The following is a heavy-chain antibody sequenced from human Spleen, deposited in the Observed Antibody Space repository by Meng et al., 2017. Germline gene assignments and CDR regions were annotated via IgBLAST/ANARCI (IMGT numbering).Heavy chain of an antibody. D-gene: IGHD6-19*01. V-gene: IGHV3-49*03. Sequence: GESLKISCTGSGFTFGDYAVTWFRQAPGKGLEWVGFIRSKAYGGTTEYAASVKGRFTISRDDSKRIVYLQMNSLKTEDTGVYFCATSGWYVVNYFDYWGQGTLVTVSS. J-gene: IGHJ4*02. CDR1: GFTFGDYA. CDR3: ATSGWYVVNYFDY. CDR2: IRSKAYGGTT.